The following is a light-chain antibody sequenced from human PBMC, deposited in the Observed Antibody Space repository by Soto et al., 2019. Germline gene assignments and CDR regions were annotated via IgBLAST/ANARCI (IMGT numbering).Light chain of an antibody. V-gene: IGKV1-5*03. CDR2: KAS. CDR1: QSISGW. Sequence: DIQMTQSPSTLSASVGDRVTITCRASQSISGWLAWYQQKPGKAPNLLIYKASTLESGVPSRFSGSGSGTEFTLTISSLQPDDFATYYCQQYNSYSEAFGQGTKVDI. J-gene: IGKJ1*01. CDR3: QQYNSYSEA.